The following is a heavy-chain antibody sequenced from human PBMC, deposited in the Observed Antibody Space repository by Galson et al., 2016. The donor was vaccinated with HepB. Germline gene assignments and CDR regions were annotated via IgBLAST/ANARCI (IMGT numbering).Heavy chain of an antibody. D-gene: IGHD1-1*01. CDR3: ARRRYQYKYYGLDV. J-gene: IGHJ6*02. CDR2: INHSESP. V-gene: IGHV4-34*01. CDR1: GESFGGYY. Sequence: SETLSLTCTVYGESFGGYYWTWIRQSPEKGLEWIGEINHSESPNYNAALKGRVTISVDTSKNLFSLNVTSVTAADTAVYYCARRRYQYKYYGLDVWGQGTTVTVSS.